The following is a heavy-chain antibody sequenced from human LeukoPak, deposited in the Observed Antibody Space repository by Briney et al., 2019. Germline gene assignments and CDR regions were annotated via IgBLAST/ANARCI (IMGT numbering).Heavy chain of an antibody. J-gene: IGHJ4*02. Sequence: GGSLRLSCAASGFTFSSYAMSWVRQAPGKGLEWVSAISGSGGSTYYADSVKGRFTISRDNAKNSLYLQMNSLRAEDTAVYYCARVFVTMIVGYWGQGTLVTVSS. CDR1: GFTFSSYA. CDR2: ISGSGGST. V-gene: IGHV3-23*01. CDR3: ARVFVTMIVGY. D-gene: IGHD3-22*01.